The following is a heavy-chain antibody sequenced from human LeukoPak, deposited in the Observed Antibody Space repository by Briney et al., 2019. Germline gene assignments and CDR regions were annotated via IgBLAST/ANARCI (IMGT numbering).Heavy chain of an antibody. Sequence: ASVKVSCKASGGTFSSYAISWVRQAPGQGLEWMGGIIPIFGTANYAQKFQGRVTITADESTSTAYMELSSLRSEDTAVYYCARGLKLRFLEWLLSYWGQGTLVTVSS. CDR3: ARGLKLRFLEWLLSY. CDR1: GGTFSSYA. D-gene: IGHD3-3*01. CDR2: IIPIFGTA. V-gene: IGHV1-69*13. J-gene: IGHJ4*02.